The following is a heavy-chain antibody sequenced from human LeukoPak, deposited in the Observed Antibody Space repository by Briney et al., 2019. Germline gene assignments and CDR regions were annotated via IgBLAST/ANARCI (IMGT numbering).Heavy chain of an antibody. CDR1: GGSFSGYY. Sequence: PSETLSLTCAVYGGSFSGYYWSWIRQPPGRGLEWIGEINHSGSTNYNPSLKSRVTISVDTSKNQFSLKLSSVTAADTAVYYCAINSSSDWFDPWGQGTLVTVSS. J-gene: IGHJ5*02. CDR3: AINSSSDWFDP. V-gene: IGHV4-34*01. D-gene: IGHD6-6*01. CDR2: INHSGST.